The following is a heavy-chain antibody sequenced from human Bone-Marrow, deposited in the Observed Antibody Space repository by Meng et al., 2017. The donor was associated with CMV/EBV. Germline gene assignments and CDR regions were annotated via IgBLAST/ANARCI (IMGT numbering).Heavy chain of an antibody. D-gene: IGHD6-6*01. CDR1: GGTFRNHS. V-gene: IGHV1-69*05. CDR2: IIPIFGTA. CDR3: ATHSGAARRRAWFDP. J-gene: IGHJ5*02. Sequence: SVKVSCKASGGTFRNHSISWVRQAPGQGLEWMGGIIPIFGTANYAQKFQGRVTITTDESTSTAYMELSSLRSEDTAVYYCATHSGAARRRAWFDPWGQGTLVTVSS.